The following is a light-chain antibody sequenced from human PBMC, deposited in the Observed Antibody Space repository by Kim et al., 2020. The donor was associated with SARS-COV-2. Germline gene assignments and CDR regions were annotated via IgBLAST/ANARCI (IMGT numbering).Light chain of an antibody. CDR2: GAS. Sequence: DIQMTQSPSFLTASVGDRDTITCRASQDIRNDLGWYQQNPGRAPKRLIYGASSLQSGVPSRFSGSGSGTEFTLTLSSLQPEDFATYFFLQHNTYPFTFGQGTRLEIK. CDR3: LQHNTYPFT. J-gene: IGKJ5*01. CDR1: QDIRND. V-gene: IGKV1-17*01.